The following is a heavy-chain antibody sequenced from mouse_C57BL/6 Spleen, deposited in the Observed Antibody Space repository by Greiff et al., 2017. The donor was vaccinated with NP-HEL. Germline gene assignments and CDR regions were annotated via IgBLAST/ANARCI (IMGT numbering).Heavy chain of an antibody. V-gene: IGHV1-18*01. D-gene: IGHD1-1*01. CDR2: INPNNGGT. J-gene: IGHJ3*01. Sequence: EVQLQQSGPELVKPGASVKIPCKASGYTFTDYNMDWVKQSHGKSLEWIGDINPNNGGTIYNQKFKGKATLTVDKSSSTAYMELRSLTSEDTAVYYCARLHYYGSLFAYWGQGTLVTVSA. CDR3: ARLHYYGSLFAY. CDR1: GYTFTDYN.